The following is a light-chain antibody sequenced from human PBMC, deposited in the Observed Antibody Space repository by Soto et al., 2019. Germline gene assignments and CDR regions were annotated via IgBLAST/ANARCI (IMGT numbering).Light chain of an antibody. CDR3: QEYGSSRT. CDR2: ATS. Sequence: EIVLTQSPVTLSLSPGVRVTLSCRASQSVRSRYLAWYQQKPGQAPRLLIYATSSRATGIPDRFSGSGSGTDFTLTISRLEPEDSAMYYCQEYGSSRTFGQGTKVEIK. V-gene: IGKV3-20*01. J-gene: IGKJ1*01. CDR1: QSVRSRY.